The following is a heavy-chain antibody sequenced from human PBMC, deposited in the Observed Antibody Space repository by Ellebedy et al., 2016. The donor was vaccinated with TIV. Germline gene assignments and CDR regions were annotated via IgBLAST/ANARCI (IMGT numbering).Heavy chain of an antibody. CDR2: ISSSSSTI. V-gene: IGHV3-48*01. J-gene: IGHJ3*02. Sequence: GESLKISCAASGFTFSSYSMNWVRQAPGKGLEWVSYISSSSSTIYYADSVKGRFTISRDNAKNSLYLQMNSLRAEDTAVYYCAGLYSSGWYIAFDIWGQGTMVTVSS. D-gene: IGHD6-19*01. CDR3: AGLYSSGWYIAFDI. CDR1: GFTFSSYS.